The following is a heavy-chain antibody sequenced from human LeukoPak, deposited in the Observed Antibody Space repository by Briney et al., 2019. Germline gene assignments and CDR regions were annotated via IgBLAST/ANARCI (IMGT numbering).Heavy chain of an antibody. CDR1: GDSVSSHF. CDR3: AKWEPRNHYFDX. D-gene: IGHD1-26*01. CDR2: VSYTGDT. V-gene: IGHV4-59*02. Sequence: SETLSLTCTVSGDSVSSHFWNWIRQTPGRGLEWIGYVSYTGDTKHNPSLKSRVTMSVDTSKNQFSLKLTSVTAADTALYYCAKWEPRNHYFDXWXQGTLVTVSS. J-gene: IGHJ4*02.